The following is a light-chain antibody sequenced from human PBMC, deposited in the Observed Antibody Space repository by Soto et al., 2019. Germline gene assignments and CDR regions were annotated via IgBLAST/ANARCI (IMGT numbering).Light chain of an antibody. CDR2: GAS. CDR1: QSVSSSF. Sequence: EIVLTQSPGTLSLSPGERATLSCRASQSVSSSFLAWYQLKPGQAPRLLIYGASSRATGIPDRFSGSGSGTDFTLTISRLEPEDFAVYYCQQYGSWTFGQGTKVDIK. CDR3: QQYGSWT. V-gene: IGKV3-20*01. J-gene: IGKJ1*01.